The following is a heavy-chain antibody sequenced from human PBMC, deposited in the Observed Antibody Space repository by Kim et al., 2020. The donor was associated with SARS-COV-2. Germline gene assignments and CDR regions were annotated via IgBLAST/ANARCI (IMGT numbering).Heavy chain of an antibody. D-gene: IGHD3-10*01. CDR1: GGSFSGYY. CDR3: ARGGVVRGVTF. V-gene: IGHV4-34*01. J-gene: IGHJ1*01. Sequence: SETLSLTCAVYGGSFSGYYWSWIRQPPGKGLEWIGEINHSGSTNYNPSLKSRVTISVDTSKNQFSLKLSSVTAADTAVYYCARGGVVRGVTFWRQGTLVT. CDR2: INHSGST.